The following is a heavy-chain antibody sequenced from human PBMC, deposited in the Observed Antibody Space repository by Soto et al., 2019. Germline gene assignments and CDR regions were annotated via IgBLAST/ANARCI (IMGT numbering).Heavy chain of an antibody. D-gene: IGHD3-22*01. CDR3: AANRGYNYYYGMDV. CDR2: ISGSGGST. V-gene: IGHV3-23*01. J-gene: IGHJ6*02. Sequence: VQLLESGGGLVQPGGSLRLSCAASGFTFSSYAMSWVRQAPGKGLEWVSAISGSGGSTYYADSGKGRFTISRDNSKNTLYLQMNSLRAEDTAVYYCAANRGYNYYYGMDVWGQGTTVTVSS. CDR1: GFTFSSYA.